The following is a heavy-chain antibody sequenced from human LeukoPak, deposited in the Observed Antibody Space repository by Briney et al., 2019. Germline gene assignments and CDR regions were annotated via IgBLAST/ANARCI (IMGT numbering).Heavy chain of an antibody. D-gene: IGHD3-9*01. Sequence: SETLSLTCTVSGGSISSYYWSWIRQPPGKGLEWIGCIYYSGSTNCNPSFKSRVTISVDTSKNQFSLKLSSVTAADTAVYYCARDQSLTGYYYFDYWGQGTLVTVSS. V-gene: IGHV4-59*01. CDR1: GGSISSYY. CDR3: ARDQSLTGYYYFDY. J-gene: IGHJ4*02. CDR2: IYYSGST.